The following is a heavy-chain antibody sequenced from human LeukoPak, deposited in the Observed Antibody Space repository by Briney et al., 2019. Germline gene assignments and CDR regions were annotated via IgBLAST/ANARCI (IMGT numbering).Heavy chain of an antibody. V-gene: IGHV1-2*02. CDR2: INTNSGGT. D-gene: IGHD3-22*01. J-gene: IGHJ4*02. Sequence: ASVKVSCKASGYTFTGYYMHWVRQAPGQGLEWMGWINTNSGGTNYAQKFQGRVTMTRDTSISTAYMELSRLRSDDTAVYYCAREGDYYYSSGYYFDYWGQGTLVTVSS. CDR3: AREGDYYYSSGYYFDY. CDR1: GYTFTGYY.